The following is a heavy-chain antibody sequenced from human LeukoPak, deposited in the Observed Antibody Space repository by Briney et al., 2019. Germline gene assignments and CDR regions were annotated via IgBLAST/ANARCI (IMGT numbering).Heavy chain of an antibody. CDR3: AKKRTTSVTDWFDP. Sequence: SGGSLRLSCAASGFTFSSYAMTWVRQAPGKGLECVSVISGIGTTTYYADSVKGRFTISRDNSKNTLFLQMNSLRVEDTATYYCAKKRTTSVTDWFDPWGQGTLVTVSP. CDR1: GFTFSSYA. J-gene: IGHJ5*02. CDR2: ISGIGTTT. V-gene: IGHV3-23*01. D-gene: IGHD4-17*01.